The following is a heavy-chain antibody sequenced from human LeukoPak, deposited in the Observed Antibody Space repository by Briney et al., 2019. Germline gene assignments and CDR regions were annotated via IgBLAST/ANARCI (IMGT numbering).Heavy chain of an antibody. CDR1: GYTFTSYY. CDR2: INPSGGGT. D-gene: IGHD6-13*01. V-gene: IGHV1-46*01. Sequence: ASVKVSCKASGYTFTSYYMHWVRQAPGQGLEWMGIINPSGGGTSYAQKFQGRVTMTRDMSTSTVYMEVSSLRSEDTAVYYCARDLAADGRVPDYWGQGTLVTVSS. CDR3: ARDLAADGRVPDY. J-gene: IGHJ4*02.